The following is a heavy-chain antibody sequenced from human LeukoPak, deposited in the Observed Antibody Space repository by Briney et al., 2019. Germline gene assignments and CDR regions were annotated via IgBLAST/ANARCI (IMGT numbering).Heavy chain of an antibody. Sequence: GRSLRLSCAASGFTFSSYGKHWVRQAPGKGLEWVAVIWYDGSNKYYADSVKGRFTISRDNSKNTLYLQMNSLRAEDTAVYYCARDHSSGWYSDYFDYWGQGTLVTVSS. CDR1: GFTFSSYG. CDR3: ARDHSSGWYSDYFDY. CDR2: IWYDGSNK. D-gene: IGHD6-19*01. V-gene: IGHV3-33*01. J-gene: IGHJ4*02.